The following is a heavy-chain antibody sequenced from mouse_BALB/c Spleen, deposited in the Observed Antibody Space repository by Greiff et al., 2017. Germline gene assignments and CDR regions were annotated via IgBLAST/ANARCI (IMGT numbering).Heavy chain of an antibody. CDR1: GYAFTNYL. Sequence: QVQLQQSGAELVRPGTSVKVSCKASGYAFTNYLIEWVKQRPGQGLEWIGVINPGSGGTNYNEKFKGKATLTADKSSSTAYMQLSSMTSDDSAVYFCARGYRYDEGGYFDYWGQGTTLTVAS. V-gene: IGHV1-54*01. J-gene: IGHJ2*01. CDR2: INPGSGGT. D-gene: IGHD2-14*01. CDR3: ARGYRYDEGGYFDY.